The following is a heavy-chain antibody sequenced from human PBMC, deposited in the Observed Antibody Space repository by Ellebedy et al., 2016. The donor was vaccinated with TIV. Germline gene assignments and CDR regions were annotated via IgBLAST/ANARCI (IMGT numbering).Heavy chain of an antibody. J-gene: IGHJ4*02. CDR1: GDTFNYYA. D-gene: IGHD5-18*01. CDR2: IIPIVGIT. V-gene: IGHV1-69*04. CDR3: AREDHTAMVPDY. Sequence: ASVKVSCKASGDTFNYYALSWVRQAPGQGLEWMGRIIPIVGITKYAQKFQGRVTITADKSTNKAYMELSSLRFEDTAVYYCAREDHTAMVPDYWGQGTRVTVSS.